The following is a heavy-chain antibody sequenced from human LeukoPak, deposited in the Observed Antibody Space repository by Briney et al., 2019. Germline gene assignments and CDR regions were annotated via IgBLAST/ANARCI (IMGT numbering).Heavy chain of an antibody. J-gene: IGHJ4*02. CDR3: AREHSYYDSSGYYYGSGYFDY. CDR1: GGSFSGYY. D-gene: IGHD3-22*01. Sequence: SETLSLTCAVYGGSFSGYYWSWIRQPPGKGLEWIGAINHSGSTNYNPSLKSRVTISVDTSKNQFSLKLSSVTAADTAVYSCAREHSYYDSSGYYYGSGYFDYWGQGTLVTVSS. V-gene: IGHV4-34*01. CDR2: INHSGST.